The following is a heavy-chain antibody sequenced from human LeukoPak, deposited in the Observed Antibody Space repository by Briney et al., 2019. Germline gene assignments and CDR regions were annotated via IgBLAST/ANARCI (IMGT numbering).Heavy chain of an antibody. V-gene: IGHV4-59*01. CDR2: IYYSRST. D-gene: IGHD3-10*01. J-gene: IGHJ4*02. CDR1: GGSISTYY. Sequence: SETLSLTCTVSGGSISTYYWSWIRQPPGKGLEWIAYIYYSRSTNYNPSLKSRVTMSVDRSKNQLSLKLSSVTAADTALYYCAKVGTPTAPPPPPLIDYWGQGTLVTVSS. CDR3: AKVGTPTAPPPPPLIDY.